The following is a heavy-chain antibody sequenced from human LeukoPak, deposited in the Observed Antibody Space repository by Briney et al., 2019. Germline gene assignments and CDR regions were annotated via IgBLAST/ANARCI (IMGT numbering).Heavy chain of an antibody. CDR2: IYYSGST. V-gene: IGHV4-39*01. Sequence: KPSETLSLTCTVSGGSISSSSYYWGWIRQPPGKGLEWIGSIYYSGSTYYNPSLKSRVTISVDTSKNPFSLKLSSVTAVDTAVYYCASVPYYYDSSGYYRYYYYYYMDVWGKGTTVTVSS. CDR3: ASVPYYYDSSGYYRYYYYYYMDV. D-gene: IGHD3-22*01. J-gene: IGHJ6*03. CDR1: GGSISSSSYY.